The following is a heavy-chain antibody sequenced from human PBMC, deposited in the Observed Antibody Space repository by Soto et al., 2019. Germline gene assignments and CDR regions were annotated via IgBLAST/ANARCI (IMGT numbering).Heavy chain of an antibody. CDR3: PADRKIVGTIGAFDF. CDR1: GDTFTSYG. D-gene: IGHD1-26*01. CDR2: ISAYNGNT. Sequence: GASVKFSCTASGDTFTSYGISWVRHAPGQGLEWMGWISAYNGNTNYPQRVEGRVSMTEDPSTDTAYIELTSLRFEDTAVYFCPADRKIVGTIGAFDFWGQGTLVTVSS. V-gene: IGHV1-18*04. J-gene: IGHJ4*02.